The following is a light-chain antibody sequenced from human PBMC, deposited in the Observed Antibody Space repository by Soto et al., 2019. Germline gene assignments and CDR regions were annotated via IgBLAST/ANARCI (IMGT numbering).Light chain of an antibody. CDR1: SSDVGGYNY. J-gene: IGLJ2*01. CDR2: EVS. Sequence: QSALTQPASVSGSPGQSITISCTGTSSDVGGYNYVSWYQQHPGKAPKLMIYEVSNRPSGVSNRFSGSKSGNTASLTISGLQAEDEADYYCSSYTSSSTQLVFGGGTKLIVL. V-gene: IGLV2-14*01. CDR3: SSYTSSSTQLV.